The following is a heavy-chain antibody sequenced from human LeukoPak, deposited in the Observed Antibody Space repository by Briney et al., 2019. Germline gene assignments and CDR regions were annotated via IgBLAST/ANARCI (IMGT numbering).Heavy chain of an antibody. J-gene: IGHJ4*02. Sequence: ASVKVSCKASGFTFTSSAVQWVRQARGQRLEWIGWIVVGSGNTNYAQKFQERVTITRDMSTGTAYMELSSLRSEDTAVYYCAAGKFHSLGRADYWGQGTLVTVSS. D-gene: IGHD1-26*01. CDR3: AAGKFHSLGRADY. CDR1: GFTFTSSA. CDR2: IVVGSGNT. V-gene: IGHV1-58*01.